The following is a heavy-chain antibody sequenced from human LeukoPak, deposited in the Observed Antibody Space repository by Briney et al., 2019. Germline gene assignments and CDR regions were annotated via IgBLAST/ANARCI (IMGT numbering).Heavy chain of an antibody. CDR2: IYHSGST. V-gene: IGHV4-39*07. CDR1: GDSISSSNYY. CDR3: ARLGDRETTPEGNFDY. D-gene: IGHD3-16*01. Sequence: SETLSLTCTVSGDSISSSNYYWDWIRQPPGKGLEWIGSIYHSGSTYYNPSLKSRVTISVDTSKNQFSLKLSSVTAADTAVYYCARLGDRETTPEGNFDYWGQGTLVTVSS. J-gene: IGHJ4*02.